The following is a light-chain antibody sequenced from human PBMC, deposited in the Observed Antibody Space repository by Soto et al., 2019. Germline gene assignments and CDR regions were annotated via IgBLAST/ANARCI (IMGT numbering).Light chain of an antibody. CDR2: EVI. V-gene: IGLV2-14*01. J-gene: IGLJ1*01. CDR1: SSDVGGYNY. CDR3: GSYTSASTLV. Sequence: QSALARPASVSGSPGQSITISCTGTSSDVGGYNYVSWYQQHPGKAPKLMIYEVINRPSGVSNRFSGSKSGNTASLTISGLQAEEEADYYCGSYTSASTLVFGTGTKVTVL.